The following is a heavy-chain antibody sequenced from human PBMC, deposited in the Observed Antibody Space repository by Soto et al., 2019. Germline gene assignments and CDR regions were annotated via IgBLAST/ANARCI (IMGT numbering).Heavy chain of an antibody. Sequence: DVQLWESGGGLVQPGGSLRLTCAASVFSFGSYALSWVRQAPGKGLEWVSTISGSDGKTFYADAVKGRFSISRVTSQNTLYLQMHSLIADDTAIYYCARWSYLDFWGQGTLVTVSS. CDR2: ISGSDGKT. D-gene: IGHD3-3*01. V-gene: IGHV3-23*01. CDR1: VFSFGSYA. CDR3: ARWSYLDF. J-gene: IGHJ4*02.